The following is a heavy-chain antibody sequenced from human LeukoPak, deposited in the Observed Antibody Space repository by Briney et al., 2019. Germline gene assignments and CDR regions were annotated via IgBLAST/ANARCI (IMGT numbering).Heavy chain of an antibody. CDR3: ARGSTYYDSSGQVPFDY. CDR1: GFTFSNAW. J-gene: IGHJ4*02. V-gene: IGHV3-48*01. Sequence: GGSLRLSCAASGFTFSNAWMSWVRQAPGKGLEWGSYISGSSSTIYYADSVKGRFTISRDNGKNTLYLQMNSLRAEDTAVYYCARGSTYYDSSGQVPFDYWGQGTLVTVSS. CDR2: ISGSSSTI. D-gene: IGHD3-22*01.